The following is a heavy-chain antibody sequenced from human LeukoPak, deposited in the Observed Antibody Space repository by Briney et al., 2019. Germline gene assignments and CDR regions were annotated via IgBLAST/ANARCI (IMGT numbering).Heavy chain of an antibody. D-gene: IGHD4-17*01. CDR1: GGSISSYY. Sequence: SETLSLTCTVPGGSISSYYWSWIRQPPGKGLVWIGYIYYTGSTNYNPSLKSRVTISVNTSKNQFSLKLSSVTAADTAVYYCARDYGDYPSWYFDLWGRGTLVTVSS. CDR2: IYYTGST. CDR3: ARDYGDYPSWYFDL. V-gene: IGHV4-59*01. J-gene: IGHJ2*01.